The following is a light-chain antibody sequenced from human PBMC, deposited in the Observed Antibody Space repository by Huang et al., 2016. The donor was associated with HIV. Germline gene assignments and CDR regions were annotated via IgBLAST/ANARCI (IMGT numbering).Light chain of an antibody. J-gene: IGKJ1*01. CDR3: MQSLQIPWT. V-gene: IGKV2-28*01. CDR2: LGS. Sequence: DIVMTQSPLSLPVTPGEPASISCNSSQSLLHSNGYNFLDCYLQKPGQSPQLLIYLGSNRASGVPDRFTGSGSGTDFTLKISRVEAEDVGFYYCMQSLQIPWTFGQGTKVEI. CDR1: QSLLHSNGYNF.